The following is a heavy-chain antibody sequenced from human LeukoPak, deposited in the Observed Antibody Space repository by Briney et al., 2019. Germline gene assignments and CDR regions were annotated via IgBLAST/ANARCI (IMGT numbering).Heavy chain of an antibody. D-gene: IGHD3-10*01. Sequence: PSETLSLTCTVSGGSISSSSYYWGWIRQPPGKGLEWIVSIYYSGSTYYNPSLKSRVTISVDTSKNQFSLKLSSVTAADTAVYYCASYKGGSGRYYKIEARYYHMDVWGKGTTVTISS. J-gene: IGHJ6*03. CDR2: IYYSGST. V-gene: IGHV4-39*01. CDR1: GGSISSSSYY. CDR3: ASYKGGSGRYYKIEARYYHMDV.